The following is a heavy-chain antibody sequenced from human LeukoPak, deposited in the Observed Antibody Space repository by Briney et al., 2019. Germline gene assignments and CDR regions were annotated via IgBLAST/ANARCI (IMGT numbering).Heavy chain of an antibody. CDR3: VRGQGAHDSWFDP. CDR1: GFIFNNYG. D-gene: IGHD4/OR15-4a*01. V-gene: IGHV3-48*01. CDR2: IKGRSDTI. Sequence: GGSLRLSCTASGFIFNNYGMNWVRQAPGKGLEWISYIKGRSDTIHYADSVKGRFTISRDNAKNTLSLQMTSLRAEDTAIYYCVRGQGAHDSWFDPWGQGTLVTVAS. J-gene: IGHJ5*02.